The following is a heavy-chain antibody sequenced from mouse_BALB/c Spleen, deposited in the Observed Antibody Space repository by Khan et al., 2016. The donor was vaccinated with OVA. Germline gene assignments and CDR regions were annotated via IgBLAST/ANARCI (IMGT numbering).Heavy chain of an antibody. Sequence: QVQLQQPGAELVRPGTSVNISCKASGDAFTNYWLGWVKQRPGHGLEWIGDIYPGSGNTYYNEKLKGKVTLTADKSSSTAYLQLINLTSEDSAVYFCARWGMDSWGQGTSVTVSS. V-gene: IGHV1-63*01. CDR1: GDAFTNYW. CDR3: ARWGMDS. J-gene: IGHJ4*01. CDR2: IYPGSGNT.